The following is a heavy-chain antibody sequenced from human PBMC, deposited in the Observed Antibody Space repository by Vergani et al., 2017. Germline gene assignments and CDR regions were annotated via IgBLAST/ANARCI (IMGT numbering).Heavy chain of an antibody. Sequence: EVQLVESGGGLVQPGRSLRLSCAASGFTFDDYAMHWVRQAPGKGLEWVSGISWNSGSIGYADSVKGRFTISRDNAKNSLYLQMNSLRAEDTALYYCAKDYCSSTSCYRSYYYYMDVWGKGTTVTVSS. D-gene: IGHD2-2*02. CDR1: GFTFDDYA. CDR2: ISWNSGSI. CDR3: AKDYCSSTSCYRSYYYYMDV. V-gene: IGHV3-9*01. J-gene: IGHJ6*03.